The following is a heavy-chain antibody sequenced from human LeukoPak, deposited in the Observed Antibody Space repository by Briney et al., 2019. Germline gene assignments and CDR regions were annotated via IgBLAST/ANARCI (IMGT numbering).Heavy chain of an antibody. CDR3: ARDTTYYGSGSYYSDAFDI. Sequence: AGGSLRLSCSASGFTFISMWWSWVGQGPGKGLEWVSNIKQDGSVKYYVYSVKGRFTISRDNAKNSLYLQMNSLRAEDTAVYYCARDTTYYGSGSYYSDAFDIWGQGTMVTVSS. J-gene: IGHJ3*02. V-gene: IGHV3-7*03. D-gene: IGHD3-10*01. CDR2: IKQDGSVK. CDR1: GFTFISMW.